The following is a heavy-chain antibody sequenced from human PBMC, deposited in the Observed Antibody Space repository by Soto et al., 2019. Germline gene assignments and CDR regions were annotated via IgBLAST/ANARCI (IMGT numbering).Heavy chain of an antibody. J-gene: IGHJ4*02. D-gene: IGHD3-22*01. V-gene: IGHV3-72*01. CDR3: ARLLMDYYDSSGYFDY. CDR1: GFTFSDHY. CDR2: TRNKANSYTT. Sequence: EVQLVESGGGLVQPGGSLRLSCAASGFTFSDHYMDWVRQAPGKGLEWVGRTRNKANSYTTEYAASVKGRFTISRDDSKNSLYLQMNSLKTEDTAVYYCARLLMDYYDSSGYFDYWGQGTLVTVSS.